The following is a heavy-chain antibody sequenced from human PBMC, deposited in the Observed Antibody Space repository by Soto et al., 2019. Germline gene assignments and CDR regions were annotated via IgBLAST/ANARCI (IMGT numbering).Heavy chain of an antibody. CDR2: INAGNGNT. CDR1: GYTFTSYA. V-gene: IGHV1-3*01. Sequence: GASVKVSCKASGYTFTSYAMHWVRQAPGQRLEWMGWINAGNGNTKYSQKFQGRVTITSDTSASTAYMALSSLRSEDTATYYCAHRPGTGTTRNWFDPWGQGTLVTVSS. CDR3: AHRPGTGTTRNWFDP. J-gene: IGHJ5*02. D-gene: IGHD1-7*01.